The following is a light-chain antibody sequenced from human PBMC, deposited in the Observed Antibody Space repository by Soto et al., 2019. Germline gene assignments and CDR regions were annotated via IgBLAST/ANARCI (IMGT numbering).Light chain of an antibody. CDR3: QQSYSTPRT. CDR2: AAS. V-gene: IGKV1-39*01. Sequence: DMQMTQSPTTLSTSVGDRVTITGRKSQSIRSYLNWYQQKPGRAPKLLIYAASSLQSGVPSRFSGSGSGTDFTLTISSLLPEDLATYHCQQSYSTPRTFGQGTKVEIK. CDR1: QSIRSY. J-gene: IGKJ1*01.